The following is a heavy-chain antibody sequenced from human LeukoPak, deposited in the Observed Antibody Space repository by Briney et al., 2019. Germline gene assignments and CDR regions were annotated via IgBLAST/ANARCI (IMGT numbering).Heavy chain of an antibody. CDR3: ARMDRLSATPTTDWFDP. CDR1: GYIFTSYG. CDR2: MNPKNGAT. V-gene: IGHV1-8*01. Sequence: RASVKVSCKASGYIFTSYGINWVRQATGQGLEWMGWMNPKNGATGYAQKFQGRVTVTRDTSIGTAYMELSSLVSEDTAAYYCARMDRLSATPTTDWFDPWGQGTLVTVSS. J-gene: IGHJ5*02. D-gene: IGHD3-16*02.